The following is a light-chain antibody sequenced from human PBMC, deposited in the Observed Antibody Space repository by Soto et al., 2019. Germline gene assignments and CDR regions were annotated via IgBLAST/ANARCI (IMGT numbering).Light chain of an antibody. Sequence: EIVLAQSPGTLSLSTGERATLSCRPSQTVSSNNLAWYQQKPGQAPRLLIYGASSRATGIPDRFGGSGSGTDFTLTISRLETEDVAVYYCQHQGSSPPITFGQGTRLEIK. J-gene: IGKJ5*01. CDR3: QHQGSSPPIT. CDR2: GAS. V-gene: IGKV3-20*01. CDR1: QTVSSNN.